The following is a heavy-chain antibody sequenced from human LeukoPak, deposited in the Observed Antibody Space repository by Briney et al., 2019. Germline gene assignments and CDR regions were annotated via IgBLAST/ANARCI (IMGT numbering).Heavy chain of an antibody. D-gene: IGHD6-6*01. V-gene: IGHV3-9*01. CDR3: VKDIKYSGTFFFDY. CDR2: ISWNSGRT. CDR1: GFTFDDYA. J-gene: IGHJ4*02. Sequence: GGSLRLSCAASGFTFDDYAMHWVRQAPGKGLEWVSGISWNSGRTDYADSVKGRFTISRDNAENSLYLQMNSLRPEDSALYYCVKDIKYSGTFFFDYWGQGTLVTVSS.